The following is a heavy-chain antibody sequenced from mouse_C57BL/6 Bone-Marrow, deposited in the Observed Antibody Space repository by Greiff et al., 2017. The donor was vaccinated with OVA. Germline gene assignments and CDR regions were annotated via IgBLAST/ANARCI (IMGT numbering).Heavy chain of an antibody. J-gene: IGHJ4*01. D-gene: IGHD1-1*01. V-gene: IGHV1-80*01. CDR3: ARRGEYYYGSSYDYYAMDY. CDR2: IYPGDGDT. Sequence: QVQLQQSGAELVKPGASVKISCKASGYAFSSYWMNWVKQRPGKGLEWIGQIYPGDGDTNYNGKFKGNATLTADKSSSTAYMPLSSLTSEDSSVYFCARRGEYYYGSSYDYYAMDYWGQGTSVTVSS. CDR1: GYAFSSYW.